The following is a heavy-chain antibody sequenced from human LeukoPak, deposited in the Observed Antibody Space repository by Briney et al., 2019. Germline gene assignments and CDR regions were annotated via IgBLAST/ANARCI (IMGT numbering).Heavy chain of an antibody. Sequence: TGGSLRLSCAASGFTFSSYWMSWVRQAPGKGLEWVANIKQDGSEKYYVDSVKGRFTISRDNAKNSLYLQMNSLRAEDTAVYYCARDRAGPEWLLYYNYYMDVWGKGTTVTVSS. CDR3: ARDRAGPEWLLYYNYYMDV. CDR1: GFTFSSYW. V-gene: IGHV3-7*01. J-gene: IGHJ6*03. CDR2: IKQDGSEK. D-gene: IGHD3-3*01.